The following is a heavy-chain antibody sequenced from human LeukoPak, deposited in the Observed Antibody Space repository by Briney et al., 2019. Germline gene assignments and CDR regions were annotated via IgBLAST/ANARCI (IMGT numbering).Heavy chain of an antibody. V-gene: IGHV4-61*02. CDR3: ARGVSGSYGISYFDY. Sequence: SQTLSLTCTVSGGSISSGSYYWSWIRQPAGKGLEWIGRIYTSGSTNYNPSLKSRVTISVDTSKNQFSLKLSSVTAADTAVYYYARGVSGSYGISYFDYWGQGTLVTVSS. CDR2: IYTSGST. D-gene: IGHD1-26*01. CDR1: GGSISSGSYY. J-gene: IGHJ4*02.